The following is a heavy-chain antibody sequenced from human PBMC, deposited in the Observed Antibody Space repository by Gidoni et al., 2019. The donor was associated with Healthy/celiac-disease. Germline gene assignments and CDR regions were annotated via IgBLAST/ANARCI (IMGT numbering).Heavy chain of an antibody. Sequence: QVQLQESGPGLVKPSETLSLTCTVSGGSISSYYWSWIRQPPGKGLEWIGYIYYSGSTNYNPSLKSRVTISVDTSKNQFSLKLSSVTAADTAVYYCARLTILRSKPYYFDYWGQGTLVTVSS. J-gene: IGHJ4*02. D-gene: IGHD3-3*01. CDR3: ARLTILRSKPYYFDY. V-gene: IGHV4-59*08. CDR2: IYYSGST. CDR1: GGSISSYY.